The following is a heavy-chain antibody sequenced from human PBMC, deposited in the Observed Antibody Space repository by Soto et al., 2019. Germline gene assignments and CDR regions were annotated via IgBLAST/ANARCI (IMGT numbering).Heavy chain of an antibody. V-gene: IGHV3-11*01. CDR3: ARNRNPAAHFDY. CDR1: GFTFSDYY. Sequence: VGSLRLSCAASGFTFSDYYMSWIRQAPGKGLEWVSYISSSGSTIYYADSVKGRFTISRDNAKNSLYLQMNSLRAEDTAVYYCARNRNPAAHFDYWGQGTLVTVSS. D-gene: IGHD1-1*01. CDR2: ISSSGSTI. J-gene: IGHJ4*02.